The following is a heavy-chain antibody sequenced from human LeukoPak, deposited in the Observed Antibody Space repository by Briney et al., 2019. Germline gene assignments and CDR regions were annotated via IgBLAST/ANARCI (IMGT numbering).Heavy chain of an antibody. CDR1: GYTFSDYA. Sequence: ASVKVSCKASGYTFSDYAMHWVRQAPGQRFEWMGWIDAGNGDTRYSQKFQGRVTITRDTSASTAYMELSSLRSEDTAVYYCARAPGGLHDFWSGYPHYFDYWGQGTLVTVSS. V-gene: IGHV1-3*01. D-gene: IGHD3-3*01. CDR3: ARAPGGLHDFWSGYPHYFDY. J-gene: IGHJ4*02. CDR2: IDAGNGDT.